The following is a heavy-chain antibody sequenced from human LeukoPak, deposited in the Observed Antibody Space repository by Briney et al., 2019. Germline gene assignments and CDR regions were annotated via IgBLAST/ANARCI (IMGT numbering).Heavy chain of an antibody. CDR3: ARDITSGRITMVRGVIKALNWFDP. CDR1: GFTVSSNY. CDR2: IYSGGST. J-gene: IGHJ5*02. Sequence: GGSLRLSCAASGFTVSSNYMSWVRQAPGKGLEWVSVIYSGGSTYYADSVKGRFTISRDNAKNSLYLQMDSLRAEDTAVYYCARDITSGRITMVRGVIKALNWFDPWGQGTLVTVSS. D-gene: IGHD3-10*01. V-gene: IGHV3-53*01.